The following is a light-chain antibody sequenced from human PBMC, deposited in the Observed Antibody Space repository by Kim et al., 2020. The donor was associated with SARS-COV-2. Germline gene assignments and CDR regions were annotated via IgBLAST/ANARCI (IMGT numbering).Light chain of an antibody. CDR2: DAS. V-gene: IGKV3-20*01. CDR1: QSVSSSY. J-gene: IGKJ1*01. Sequence: PGERATLSCRASQSVSSSYLAWYQQKPGQAPRLLMYDASSRATGIPDRFSGSGSGTDFTLTISRLEPEDFAVYYCQQYGNSPWTFGQGTKVDIK. CDR3: QQYGNSPWT.